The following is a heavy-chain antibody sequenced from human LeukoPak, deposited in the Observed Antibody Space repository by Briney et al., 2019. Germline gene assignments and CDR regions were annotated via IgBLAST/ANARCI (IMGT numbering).Heavy chain of an antibody. CDR2: LNPNSGGT. CDR3: ARGLIAVADLDP. J-gene: IGHJ5*02. Sequence: GASVKVSCKASGYAFTAFYIHWVRQAPGQGLEWMGRLNPNSGGTILAQKFQGRVTITRDTSISTAYMELSRLRSDDTAVYYCARGLIAVADLDPWGQGTLVTVSS. CDR1: GYAFTAFY. D-gene: IGHD6-19*01. V-gene: IGHV1-2*06.